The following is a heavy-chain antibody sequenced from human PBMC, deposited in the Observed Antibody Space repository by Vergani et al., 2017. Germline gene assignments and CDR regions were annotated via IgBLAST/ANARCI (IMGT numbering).Heavy chain of an antibody. D-gene: IGHD3-10*01. CDR1: GASIRSSNYY. CDR3: ARQSYYYGSGSYYTPYGMDV. V-gene: IGHV4-39*01. Sequence: QLQLQESGPGLVKPSATLSLTCSVSGASIRSSNYYWGWIRQPPGKGLEWIASIYYSGSTYYNPSLKSRVTISVDTSKNQFSLKLSSVTAADTAVYYCARQSYYYGSGSYYTPYGMDVWGQ. CDR2: IYYSGST. J-gene: IGHJ6*02.